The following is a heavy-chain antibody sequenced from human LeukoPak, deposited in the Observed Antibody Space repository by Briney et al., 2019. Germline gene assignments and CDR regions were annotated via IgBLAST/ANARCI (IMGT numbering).Heavy chain of an antibody. D-gene: IGHD6-13*01. V-gene: IGHV3-30*18. Sequence: GGSLRLSCAASGFTFSSYGMHWVRQAPGKGLEWVAVISYDGSNKYYADCVKGRFTISRDNSKNTLYLQMNSLRAEDTAVYYCAKTGSLYSSTGGYWGQGTLVTVSS. CDR1: GFTFSSYG. CDR3: AKTGSLYSSTGGY. J-gene: IGHJ4*02. CDR2: ISYDGSNK.